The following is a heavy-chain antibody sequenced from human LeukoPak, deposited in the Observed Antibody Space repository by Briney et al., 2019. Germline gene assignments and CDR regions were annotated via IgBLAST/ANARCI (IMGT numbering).Heavy chain of an antibody. CDR1: GYTFTGYY. CDR3: ARDSRRSARKLLTVTYFDY. D-gene: IGHD4-17*01. CDR2: INLNSGGT. V-gene: IGHV1-2*02. Sequence: ASVKVSCKASGYTFTGYYMHWVRQAPGQGLEWMGWINLNSGGTNDAQKFQGRVTMTRDTSISTAYMELSRLRSDDTAVYYCARDSRRSARKLLTVTYFDYWGQGTLVTVSS. J-gene: IGHJ4*02.